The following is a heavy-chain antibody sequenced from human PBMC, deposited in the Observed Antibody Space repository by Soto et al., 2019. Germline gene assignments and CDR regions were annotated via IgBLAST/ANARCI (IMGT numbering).Heavy chain of an antibody. CDR3: ARVGDILTGHHAFDI. J-gene: IGHJ3*02. CDR1: GFTFSSYG. V-gene: IGHV3-33*01. Sequence: PGGSLRLSCAASGFTFSSYGMHWVRQAPGKGLEWVAVIWYDGSNKYYADSVKGRFTISRDNSKNTLYLQMNSLRAEDTAVYYCARVGDILTGHHAFDIWGQGTMVTVSS. D-gene: IGHD3-9*01. CDR2: IWYDGSNK.